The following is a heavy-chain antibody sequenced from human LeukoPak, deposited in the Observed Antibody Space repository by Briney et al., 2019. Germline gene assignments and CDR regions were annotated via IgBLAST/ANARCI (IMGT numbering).Heavy chain of an antibody. J-gene: IGHJ3*02. Sequence: PGGSLRLSCSASGFTFNSYPVHWVRQAPGKGLEYVSGISRNGGSTYYADSVKGRFTISRDNSKNTLYLQMSSLRAEDTAVYYCVKESGFMVAPNSAFDIWGQGTMVTFPS. D-gene: IGHD4/OR15-4a*01. V-gene: IGHV3-64D*06. CDR2: ISRNGGST. CDR1: GFTFNSYP. CDR3: VKESGFMVAPNSAFDI.